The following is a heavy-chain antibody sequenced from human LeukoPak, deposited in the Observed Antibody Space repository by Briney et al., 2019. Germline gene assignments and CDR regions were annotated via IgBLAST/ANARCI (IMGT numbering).Heavy chain of an antibody. CDR3: AKLFGGGLVPAAVHA. CDR2: VSGSGDTT. D-gene: IGHD2-2*01. J-gene: IGHJ5*02. V-gene: IGHV3-23*01. Sequence: PGGSLRLSCAASGFMFSSYAMSWVRQAPGKGLEWVSVVSGSGDTTYYATSVKGRFTISRDNSKNTVYLQMNSQRAEDTAVYYCAKLFGGGLVPAAVHAWGQGTLVTVSS. CDR1: GFMFSSYA.